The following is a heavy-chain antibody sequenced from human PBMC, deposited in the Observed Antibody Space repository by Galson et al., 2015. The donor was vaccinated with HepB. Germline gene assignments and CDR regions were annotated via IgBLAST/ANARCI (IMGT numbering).Heavy chain of an antibody. CDR2: VSGSGGKT. D-gene: IGHD3-9*01. CDR3: VKHMEHSIVWLLFDF. J-gene: IGHJ4*02. Sequence: SLRISCAASGFTFSSYTMTWVRQAPGKGLVWVSGVSGSGGKTYYADSVKGRFTISRDNSKNTLYLLMNGLRAEDTALYFCVKHMEHSIVWLLFDFWGQGTRVTVSP. V-gene: IGHV3-23*01. CDR1: GFTFSSYT.